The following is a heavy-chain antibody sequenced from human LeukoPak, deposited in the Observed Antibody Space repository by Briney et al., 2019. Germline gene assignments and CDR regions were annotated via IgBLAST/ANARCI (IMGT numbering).Heavy chain of an antibody. V-gene: IGHV1-18*01. CDR3: ARGPVTIFGVVTIDY. Sequence: GASVKVSCKASGYTFTSYGISWVRQAPGQGLEWMGWISAYNGNTNYAQKLQGRVTMTTDTSTSTAYMELRSLRSDDTAVYYCARGPVTIFGVVTIDYWGQGTLVTDSS. CDR1: GYTFTSYG. CDR2: ISAYNGNT. D-gene: IGHD3-3*01. J-gene: IGHJ4*02.